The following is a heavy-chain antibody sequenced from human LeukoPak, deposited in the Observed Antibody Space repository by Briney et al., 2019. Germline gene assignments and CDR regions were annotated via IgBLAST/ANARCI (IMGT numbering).Heavy chain of an antibody. J-gene: IGHJ6*02. CDR2: IYYSGST. CDR3: ARDREFYDSSSYYYYYAMDV. Sequence: PSETLSLTSTVSGCSISSGDFYWSWIRQPPGKGLEWIGNIYYSGSTSYNPSLNSRVTMSVDTSKNQFSLKLSSVTAADTAVYYCARDREFYDSSSYYYYYAMDVWGQGTTVTVSS. V-gene: IGHV4-30-4*01. CDR1: GCSISSGDFY. D-gene: IGHD3-22*01.